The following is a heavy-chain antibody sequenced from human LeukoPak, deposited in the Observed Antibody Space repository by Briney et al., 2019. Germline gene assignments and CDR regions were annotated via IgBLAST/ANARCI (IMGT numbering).Heavy chain of an antibody. J-gene: IGHJ6*02. V-gene: IGHV4-59*01. CDR3: AREDPQTRVPEGMDV. CDR1: GGSISYYY. D-gene: IGHD4/OR15-4a*01. CDR2: VYYSGTT. Sequence: PSETLSLTCTVSGGSISYYYWSWSRQSPGKGLERIGYVYYSGTTNYNPSLKSRVTISVDTSKNQFSLQLRSVTAADTAVYYCAREDPQTRVPEGMDVWGQGTTVTVSS.